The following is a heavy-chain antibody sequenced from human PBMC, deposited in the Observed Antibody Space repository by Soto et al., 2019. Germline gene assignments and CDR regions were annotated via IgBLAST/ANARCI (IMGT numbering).Heavy chain of an antibody. CDR1: GYIFTNYY. CDR3: ARDGYAYGPYNYFDP. J-gene: IGHJ5*02. Sequence: QVQLVQSGTEVKRPGASVKLSCEASGYIFTNYYIHWVRQAPGHGLEWMGIINPRDGSTTFALKCQGRVTLTRDTSTSTVYMELSSLRSEDTAVYYCARDGYAYGPYNYFDPWGQGTPVTVSS. V-gene: IGHV1-46*01. CDR2: INPRDGST. D-gene: IGHD5-18*01.